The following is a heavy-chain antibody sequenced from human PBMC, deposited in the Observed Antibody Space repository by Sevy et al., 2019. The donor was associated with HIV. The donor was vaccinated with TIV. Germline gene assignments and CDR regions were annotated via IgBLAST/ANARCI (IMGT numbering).Heavy chain of an antibody. CDR2: LSRSSSTI. J-gene: IGHJ4*02. CDR3: ATSPPYSSGWYGIDY. Sequence: GGSLRLACAASGFTFSSYSMNWVRRAPGKGLEWVSYLSRSSSTIDYVDSVKGRFTISRDNAKNSLYLQMNSLRAEDTAVYYCATSPPYSSGWYGIDYWGQGTLVTVSS. V-gene: IGHV3-48*01. CDR1: GFTFSSYS. D-gene: IGHD6-19*01.